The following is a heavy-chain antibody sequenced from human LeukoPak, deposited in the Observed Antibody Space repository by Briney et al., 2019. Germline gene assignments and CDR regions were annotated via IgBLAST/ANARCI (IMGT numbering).Heavy chain of an antibody. D-gene: IGHD6-13*01. CDR2: ISDSGGNT. CDR1: GFTFRTFA. J-gene: IGHJ3*02. V-gene: IGHV3-23*01. Sequence: GGSLRLSCAASGFTFRTFAMTWVRQAPGQGLEWVSSISDSGGNTYYADSVKGRFTISRDNSKNTLYLQMNSLRAEDTAFYYCVKEGSTWCDALDIWGQGTMVTASS. CDR3: VKEGSTWCDALDI.